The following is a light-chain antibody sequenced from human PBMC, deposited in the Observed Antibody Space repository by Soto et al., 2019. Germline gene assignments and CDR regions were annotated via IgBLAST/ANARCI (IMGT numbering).Light chain of an antibody. CDR1: CSNIGAGYD. Sequence: QSVLTQPPSVSGALGQRVTISCTGSCSNIGAGYDVHWYQQLPGTAPKLLIYGNSNRPSGVPDRFSGSKSGTSASLAITGLQAEDEADYYCQSYDSSLSGVVFGGGTKLTVL. CDR3: QSYDSSLSGVV. J-gene: IGLJ2*01. V-gene: IGLV1-40*01. CDR2: GNS.